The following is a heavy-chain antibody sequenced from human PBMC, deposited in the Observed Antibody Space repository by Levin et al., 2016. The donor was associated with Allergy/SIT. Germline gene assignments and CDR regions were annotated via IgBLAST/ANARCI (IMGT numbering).Heavy chain of an antibody. D-gene: IGHD6-19*01. J-gene: IGHJ5*02. Sequence: WIRQPPGKGLEWVANIKQDGSEKYYVDSVKGRFTISRDNSKNTLYLQMNSLRTEDAAVYYCAKDIRTYSSGCDRWGQGALVTVSS. V-gene: IGHV3-7*01. CDR3: AKDIRTYSSGCDR. CDR2: IKQDGSEK.